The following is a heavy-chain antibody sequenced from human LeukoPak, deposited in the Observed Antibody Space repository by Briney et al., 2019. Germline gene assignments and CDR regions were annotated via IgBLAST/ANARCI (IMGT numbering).Heavy chain of an antibody. CDR1: GFSLNNDA. J-gene: IGHJ6*04. CDR3: VKGNVYS. V-gene: IGHV3-23*01. CDR2: FSVTGHRT. Sequence: GGSLRLSCVVSGFSLNNDAMSWVRQAPGKGLEWISGFSVTGHRTYYADSVKGRFTISREVSRDTLYLQMNSLRVDDTAVYYCVKGNVYSWGKGTTVSVSS. D-gene: IGHD2-8*01.